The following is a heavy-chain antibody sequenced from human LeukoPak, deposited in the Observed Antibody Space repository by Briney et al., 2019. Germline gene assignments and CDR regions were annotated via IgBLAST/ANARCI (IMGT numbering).Heavy chain of an antibody. CDR2: IIPIFGTA. D-gene: IGHD3-22*01. CDR1: GGTLSSYG. V-gene: IGHV1-69*13. Sequence: ASVKVSCKASGGTLSSYGISWVRQAPGQGLEWMGGIIPIFGTANYAQKFQGRVTITADESTSTAYMELSSLRSEDTAVYYCARLGPFYDSSSYGDYNWFDPWGQGTLVTVSS. J-gene: IGHJ5*02. CDR3: ARLGPFYDSSSYGDYNWFDP.